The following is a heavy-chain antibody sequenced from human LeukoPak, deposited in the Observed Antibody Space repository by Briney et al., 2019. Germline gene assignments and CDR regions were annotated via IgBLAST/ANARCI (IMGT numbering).Heavy chain of an antibody. CDR2: IYYSGST. CDR1: GGSISSGGYY. Sequence: PLETLSLTCTVSGGSISSGGYYWSWIRQHPGKGLEWIGYIYYSGSTYYNPSLQSRVTISMDTSKNQFSLNLSSVTAADTAVYYCARRAPSAGYFDLWGRGTLVTVSS. CDR3: ARRAPSAGYFDL. J-gene: IGHJ2*01. V-gene: IGHV4-31*03.